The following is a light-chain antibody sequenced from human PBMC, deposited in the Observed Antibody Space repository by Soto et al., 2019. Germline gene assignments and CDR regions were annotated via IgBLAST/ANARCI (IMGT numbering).Light chain of an antibody. CDR1: QSLVYSDGNTY. J-gene: IGKJ2*01. CDR2: KVS. Sequence: DVVMTQSPLSLPVTLGQPASICCRSSQSLVYSDGNTYLNWIHQRPGQSPRRLIYKVSDRDSGVPDRVSGSGSGTDYSLTISRVEAEDFGVYYCMQGTHWYTFGQGTKLEIK. CDR3: MQGTHWYT. V-gene: IGKV2-30*01.